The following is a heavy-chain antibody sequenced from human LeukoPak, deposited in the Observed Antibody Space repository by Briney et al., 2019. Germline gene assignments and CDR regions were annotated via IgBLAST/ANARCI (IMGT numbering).Heavy chain of an antibody. CDR2: IYYSGST. J-gene: IGHJ4*02. D-gene: IGHD6-6*01. Sequence: SETLSLTCTVSGGSISSSSYYWGWVRQPPGKGLEWIGSIYYSGSTCYNPSLKSRVTISVDTSKNQFSLKLSSVTAADTAVYYCARLSSIAPDFDYWGQGTLVTVSS. CDR1: GGSISSSSYY. CDR3: ARLSSIAPDFDY. V-gene: IGHV4-39*01.